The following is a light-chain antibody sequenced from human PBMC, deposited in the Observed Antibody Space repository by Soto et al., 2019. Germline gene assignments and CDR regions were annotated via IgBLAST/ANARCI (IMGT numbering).Light chain of an antibody. J-gene: IGKJ1*01. CDR1: QSVSSNY. CDR3: QQYRGT. CDR2: GAS. V-gene: IGKV3-20*01. Sequence: EIVLTQSPGTLSLSPGERATLSCRASQSVSSNYLTWYQQKPGQPPRLLIYGASNRATGIPDRFSGSGSGTDFTLTISRLEPEDFAVYYCQQYRGTFGQVTNVDIK.